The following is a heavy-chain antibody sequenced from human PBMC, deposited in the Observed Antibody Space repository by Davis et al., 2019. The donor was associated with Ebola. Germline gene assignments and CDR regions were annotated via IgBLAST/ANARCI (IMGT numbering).Heavy chain of an antibody. Sequence: GESLKISCAASGFTFSSYWMSWVRQAPGKGLEWVANIKQDGSEKYYVDSVTARVTISRDNAKNSLDLQKNMMRDEDTAVYYCAREYGIAAAGDIWGQGTMVTVSS. J-gene: IGHJ3*02. CDR3: AREYGIAAAGDI. CDR2: IKQDGSEK. CDR1: GFTFSSYW. V-gene: IGHV3-7*01. D-gene: IGHD6-13*01.